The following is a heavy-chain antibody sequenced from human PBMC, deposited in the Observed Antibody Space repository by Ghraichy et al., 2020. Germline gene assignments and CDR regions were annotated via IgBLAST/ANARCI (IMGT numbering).Heavy chain of an antibody. CDR2: ISSNGGST. V-gene: IGHV3-64D*06. D-gene: IGHD2-15*01. Sequence: GGSLRLSGSASGFSLSTYAMHWVRQAPGKGLEYVSAISSNGGSTYYADSVKGRFTISRDNSKSTLYLQMSSLRPEDTAVYYCVKDRRGTYRAPFDYWGQGTLVTVSS. CDR3: VKDRRGTYRAPFDY. CDR1: GFSLSTYA. J-gene: IGHJ4*02.